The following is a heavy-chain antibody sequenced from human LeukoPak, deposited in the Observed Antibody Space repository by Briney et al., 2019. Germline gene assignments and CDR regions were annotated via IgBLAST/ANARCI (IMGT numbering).Heavy chain of an antibody. CDR3: ARVGRGDVELPPDY. CDR2: IIPIFGTA. V-gene: IGHV1-69*05. D-gene: IGHD3-10*01. CDR1: GYTFTVYY. J-gene: IGHJ4*02. Sequence: ASVTVSCKASGYTFTVYYMHWVRQAPGQGLEWMGGIIPIFGTANYAQKFQGRVTITTDESTSTAYMELSSLRSEDTAVYYCARVGRGDVELPPDYWGQGTLVTVSS.